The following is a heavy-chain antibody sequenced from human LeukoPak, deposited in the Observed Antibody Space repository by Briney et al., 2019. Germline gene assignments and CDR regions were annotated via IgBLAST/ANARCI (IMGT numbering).Heavy chain of an antibody. CDR1: GYTFTSHG. Sequence: ASVKVSCKASGYTFTSHGISWVRQAPGKGLEWMGGFDPEDGETIYAQKFQGRVTMTEDTSTDTAYMELSSLRSEDTAVYYCATKVLRSGYTYGFGNYWGQGTLVTVSS. J-gene: IGHJ4*02. V-gene: IGHV1-24*01. CDR2: FDPEDGET. CDR3: ATKVLRSGYTYGFGNY. D-gene: IGHD5-18*01.